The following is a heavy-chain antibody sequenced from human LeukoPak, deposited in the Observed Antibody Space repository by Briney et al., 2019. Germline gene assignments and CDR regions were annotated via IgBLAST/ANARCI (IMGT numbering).Heavy chain of an antibody. Sequence: GASVKVSCKASGGTFSSYAISWVRQAPGQGLEWMGRIIPILGIANYAQKFQGRVTITADKSTSTAYMELSSLRSEDTAVYYCARGDTGYQLLPLEFPWGQGTLVTVSS. V-gene: IGHV1-69*04. J-gene: IGHJ5*02. D-gene: IGHD2-2*01. CDR1: GGTFSSYA. CDR2: IIPILGIA. CDR3: ARGDTGYQLLPLEFP.